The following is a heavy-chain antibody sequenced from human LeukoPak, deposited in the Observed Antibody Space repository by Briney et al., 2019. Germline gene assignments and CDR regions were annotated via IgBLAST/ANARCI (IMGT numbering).Heavy chain of an antibody. CDR1: GFTFSSYA. Sequence: QTGGSLRLSCAASGFTFSSYAMSWVRQAPGKGLEWVSAISGSGGSTYYADSVKGRFTISRDNSKNTLYLQMNSLRAEDTAVYYCANLPRDGLHALDYWGQGTLVTVSS. V-gene: IGHV3-23*01. D-gene: IGHD5-24*01. CDR2: ISGSGGST. CDR3: ANLPRDGLHALDY. J-gene: IGHJ4*02.